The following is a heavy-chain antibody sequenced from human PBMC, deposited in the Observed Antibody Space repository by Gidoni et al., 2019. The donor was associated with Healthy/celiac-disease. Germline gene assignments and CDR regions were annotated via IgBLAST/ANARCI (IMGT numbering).Heavy chain of an antibody. CDR2: ISGSGGST. J-gene: IGHJ4*02. D-gene: IGHD1-26*01. V-gene: IGHV3-23*01. CDR3: AKDSVIGWDEKTYFDY. CDR1: GFTFSSYA. Sequence: EVQLLESGGGLVQPGGSLRLSCAAAGFTFSSYAMSWVRQAPGKGLEWVSAISGSGGSTYYADSVKGRFTISRDNSKNTLYLQMNSLRAEDTAVYYCAKDSVIGWDEKTYFDYWGQGTLVTVSS.